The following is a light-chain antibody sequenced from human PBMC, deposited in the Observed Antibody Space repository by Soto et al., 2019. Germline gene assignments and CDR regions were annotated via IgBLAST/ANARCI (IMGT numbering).Light chain of an antibody. Sequence: QSALTQPRSVSGSPGQSVTIPCTGASSDVGGYNYVSWYQQHPGKAPKLMIYDVSKRPSGVPDRFSGSKSGNTASLTISGLQTEDEADYYCCSYAGRYTYVFGTGTKSPS. CDR1: SSDVGGYNY. CDR2: DVS. V-gene: IGLV2-11*01. J-gene: IGLJ1*01. CDR3: CSYAGRYTYV.